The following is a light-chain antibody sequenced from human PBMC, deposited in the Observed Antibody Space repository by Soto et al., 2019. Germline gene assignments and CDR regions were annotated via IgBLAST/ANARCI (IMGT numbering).Light chain of an antibody. V-gene: IGKV4-1*01. CDR1: QTVLYSSNNKNH. Sequence: DIVMTQAPDSLSVSLGERATINCKSSQTVLYSSNNKNHLAWYQQRPGQPPKLLFSWASTREAGVPDRLSASGSGTDYTLSIGSLQAEDVAVYYCQQYYSTPRTFGQGTKVDIK. CDR3: QQYYSTPRT. J-gene: IGKJ1*01. CDR2: WAS.